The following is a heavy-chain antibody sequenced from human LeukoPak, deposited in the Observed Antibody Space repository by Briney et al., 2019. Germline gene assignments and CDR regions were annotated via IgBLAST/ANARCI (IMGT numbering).Heavy chain of an antibody. D-gene: IGHD3-22*01. CDR3: ARDNYERKFDY. J-gene: IGHJ4*02. CDR1: GYTVTSLY. Sequence: ASVKVSCKASGYTVTSLYMHWVRQAPGQGLEWMGLNDPNNDDTQSSPKFRARDTMTRDTSQHTVYMELNRLTSEDTAVYYCARDNYERKFDYWGQGTPVAVSS. CDR2: NDPNNDDT. V-gene: IGHV1-2*02.